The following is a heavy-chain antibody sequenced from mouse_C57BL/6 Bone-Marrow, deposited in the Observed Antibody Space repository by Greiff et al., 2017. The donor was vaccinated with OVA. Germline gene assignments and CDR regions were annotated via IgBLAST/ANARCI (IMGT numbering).Heavy chain of an antibody. CDR3: TAPYYSRFDY. Sequence: EVQLQQPGAELVRPGASVKLSCTASGFTIKDDYMHWVKQRPEQGLEWIGWIDPENGDTEYAPKFQGKATLTVDTSSNTAYLQLSSLTSEDTAVYYCTAPYYSRFDYWGQGTTLTVSS. V-gene: IGHV14-4*01. CDR2: IDPENGDT. J-gene: IGHJ2*01. D-gene: IGHD2-12*01. CDR1: GFTIKDDY.